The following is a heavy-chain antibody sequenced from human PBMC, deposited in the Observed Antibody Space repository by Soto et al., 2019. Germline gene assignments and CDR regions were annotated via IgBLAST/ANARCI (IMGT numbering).Heavy chain of an antibody. CDR3: AREVAADGTGREDVFDI. J-gene: IGHJ3*02. CDR1: GGTFSNHA. D-gene: IGHD6-13*01. V-gene: IGHV1-69*12. CDR2: IIPIFSTT. Sequence: QVHLVQSGAEVKKPGSSVKVSCKASGGTFSNHAINWVRQAPGQGLEWMGRIIPIFSTTNYAQKFQGRVTFTADESTATAYMELSSLKHDDTAVYYCAREVAADGTGREDVFDIWGQGTLVTVSS.